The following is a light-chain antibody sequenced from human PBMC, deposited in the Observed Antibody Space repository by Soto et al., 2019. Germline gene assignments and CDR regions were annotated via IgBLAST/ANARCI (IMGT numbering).Light chain of an antibody. Sequence: DMQMTQSPSSLSASVGDIVTITFQASQDISNYLNWYQQKPGKAPKLLIYDASNLETGVPSRFSGSGSGTDFTFTISSLQPEDIATYYCQQYDSVPLTFGGGTRWIS. CDR2: DAS. J-gene: IGKJ4*01. CDR1: QDISNY. CDR3: QQYDSVPLT. V-gene: IGKV1-33*01.